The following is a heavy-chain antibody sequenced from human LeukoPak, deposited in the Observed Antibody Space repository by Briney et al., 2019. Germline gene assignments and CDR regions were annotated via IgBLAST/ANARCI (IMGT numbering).Heavy chain of an antibody. CDR2: IESRTDGETT. V-gene: IGHV3-15*04. Sequence: GGSLRLSCAASGFIFSNAWMSWVRQAPGKGLEWVGRIESRTDGETTDYAAPVKGRFTISRDDSKNTLYLQMNSLKTEDTAVYYCVTYNYDSSGYQVVDYWGQGTLVTVSS. CDR1: GFIFSNAW. D-gene: IGHD3-22*01. CDR3: VTYNYDSSGYQVVDY. J-gene: IGHJ4*02.